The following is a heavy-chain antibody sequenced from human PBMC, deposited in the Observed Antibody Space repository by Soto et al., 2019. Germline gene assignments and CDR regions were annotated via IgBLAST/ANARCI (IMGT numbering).Heavy chain of an antibody. CDR1: GFTFTTYA. J-gene: IGHJ4*02. CDR3: AKDHWGSY. CDR2: ISHSGGST. D-gene: IGHD3-16*01. V-gene: IGHV3-23*01. Sequence: EVQLLESGGGLVQPGGSLRLSCAASGFTFTTYAMSWVRQAPGKGLEWVSAISHSGGSTYYADSVKGRFTISRDNSKNTLYLQMNTLRAEDTAVYYGAKDHWGSYSGQGTLVTVSS.